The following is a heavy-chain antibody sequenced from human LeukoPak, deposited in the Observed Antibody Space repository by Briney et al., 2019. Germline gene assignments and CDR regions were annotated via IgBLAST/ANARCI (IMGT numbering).Heavy chain of an antibody. CDR2: MYYSGST. CDR3: ARPYYYDSRIDP. V-gene: IGHV4-30-4*01. J-gene: IGHJ5*02. Sequence: EASETLSLTCTVSGGSISSGDYYWSWIRQPPGKGLEWIAYMYYSGSTYHNPSLKSRVTMSADTSKNQLSLKLSSVTAADTAVYYCARPYYYDSRIDPWGQGILVTVSS. D-gene: IGHD3-22*01. CDR1: GGSISSGDYY.